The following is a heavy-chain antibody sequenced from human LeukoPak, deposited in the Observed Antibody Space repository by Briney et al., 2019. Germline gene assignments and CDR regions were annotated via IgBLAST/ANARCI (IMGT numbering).Heavy chain of an antibody. D-gene: IGHD6-19*01. CDR3: AKGPSSGWYEYFQH. CDR1: GFTFSSYG. V-gene: IGHV3-30*18. J-gene: IGHJ1*01. Sequence: GRSLRLSCAASGFTFSSYGMHWVRQAPGKGLEWVAVISYDGSNKYYADSVKGRFTISRDNSKNTLYLQMNSLRAEDTAVYYCAKGPSSGWYEYFQHWGQGTLVTVSS. CDR2: ISYDGSNK.